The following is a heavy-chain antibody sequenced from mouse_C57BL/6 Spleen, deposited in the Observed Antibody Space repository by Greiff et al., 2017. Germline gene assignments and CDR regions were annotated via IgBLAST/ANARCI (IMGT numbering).Heavy chain of an antibody. J-gene: IGHJ4*01. CDR3: ARGMGLRPYAMDY. CDR1: GYTFTDYY. CDR2: INPNNGGT. D-gene: IGHD2-12*01. V-gene: IGHV1-26*01. Sequence: EVQLQQSGPELVKPGASVKISCKASGYTFTDYYMNWVKQSHGKSLEWIGDINPNNGGTSYNQKFKGKATLTVDKSSSTAYMELRSLTSEDSAVYYCARGMGLRPYAMDYWGQGASVTVSS.